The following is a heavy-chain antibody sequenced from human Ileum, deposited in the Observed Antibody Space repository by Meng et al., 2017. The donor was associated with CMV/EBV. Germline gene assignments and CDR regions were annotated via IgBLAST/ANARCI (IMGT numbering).Heavy chain of an antibody. J-gene: IGHJ5*02. CDR1: VGTFSNYA. Sequence: SVGTFSNYAVSWVRQAPGQGLEWMGGIIPILEITNYAQKFQGRVSITAVQSTSTAYMELSSLTSDDTAVYYCARGGFWLGYYSWFDPWGQGTLVTVSS. CDR3: ARGGFWLGYYSWFDP. D-gene: IGHD3-3*01. V-gene: IGHV1-69*10. CDR2: IIPILEIT.